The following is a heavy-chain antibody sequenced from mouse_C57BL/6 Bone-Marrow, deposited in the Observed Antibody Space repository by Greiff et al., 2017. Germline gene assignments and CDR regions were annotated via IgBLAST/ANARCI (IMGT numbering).Heavy chain of an antibody. V-gene: IGHV1-55*01. CDR1: GYTFTSYW. D-gene: IGHD1-1*01. CDR3: ARRDYYGSSYAMDY. CDR2: IYPGSGST. Sequence: QVQLQQPGAELVKPGASVKMSCKASGYTFTSYWITWVKQRPGQGLEWIGDIYPGSGSTNYNEKFKSKATLTVETSSSTAYMQLSSLTSEDSAVYYCARRDYYGSSYAMDYWGQGTSVTVSS. J-gene: IGHJ4*01.